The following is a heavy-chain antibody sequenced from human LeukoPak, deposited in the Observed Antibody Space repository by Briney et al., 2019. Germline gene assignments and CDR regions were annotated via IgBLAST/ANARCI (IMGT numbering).Heavy chain of an antibody. J-gene: IGHJ4*02. CDR1: RGSISSSTNY. V-gene: IGHV4-39*01. CDR3: ASIISGYSLNFDF. CDR2: IYYRGKT. D-gene: IGHD4-23*01. Sequence: PSGTLSLTCTVFRGSISSSTNYWGWIRRPPGKGLEWIGSIYYRGKTYYNPSLNSRVTISVDTPKNQFSLMLSSVTAADTAIYYCASIISGYSLNFDFWGQGTLVTVSS.